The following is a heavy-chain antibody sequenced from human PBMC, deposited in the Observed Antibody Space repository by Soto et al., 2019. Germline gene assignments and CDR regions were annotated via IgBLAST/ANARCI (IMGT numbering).Heavy chain of an antibody. V-gene: IGHV3-23*01. D-gene: IGHD2-8*02. J-gene: IGHJ3*02. CDR2: ILVGGST. CDR1: GFICSSYD. Sequence: GGSLILSCAVSGFICSSYDMSWVRQAPGKGLAWVSTILVGGSTHYEDSVQGRFTISRDTSKNTVYLHMNSLTAGDTAVYYCAKATATGGGAFEIYGQGTMVTVSS. CDR3: AKATATGGGAFEI.